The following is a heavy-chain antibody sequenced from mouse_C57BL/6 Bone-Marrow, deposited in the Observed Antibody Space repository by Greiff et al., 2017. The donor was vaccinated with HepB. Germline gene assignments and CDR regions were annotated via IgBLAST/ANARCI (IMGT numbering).Heavy chain of an antibody. Sequence: QVHVKQPGTELVKPGASVKLSCKASGYTFTSYWMHWVKQRPGQGLEWIGNINPSNGGTNYNEKFKSKATLTVDKSSSTAYMQLSSLTSEDSAVYYCARELYYGSSYGDAMDYWGQGTSVTVSS. CDR2: INPSNGGT. D-gene: IGHD1-1*01. J-gene: IGHJ4*01. V-gene: IGHV1-53*01. CDR1: GYTFTSYW. CDR3: ARELYYGSSYGDAMDY.